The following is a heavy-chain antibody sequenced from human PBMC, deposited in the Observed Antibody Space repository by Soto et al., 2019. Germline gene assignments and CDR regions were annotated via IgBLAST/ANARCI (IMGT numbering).Heavy chain of an antibody. D-gene: IGHD4-17*01. CDR3: ARYGDQGSY. Sequence: QVQLQESGPGLVKPSETLSLTCTVSGGSISSYYWSWIRQPPGKGLEWIGYIYYSGSTNYNPSLKSRVTISVDTSKNQFSLKLSSVTAADTVVYYCARYGDQGSYWGQGTLVTVSS. V-gene: IGHV4-59*01. J-gene: IGHJ4*02. CDR2: IYYSGST. CDR1: GGSISSYY.